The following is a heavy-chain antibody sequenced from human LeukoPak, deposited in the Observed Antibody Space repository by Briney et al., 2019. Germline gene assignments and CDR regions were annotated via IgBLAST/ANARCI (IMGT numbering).Heavy chain of an antibody. V-gene: IGHV1-8*01. CDR2: MSPNSGKI. CDR3: ATDVSSSRSDAFDI. Sequence: ASVKVSCKASGYTFTSYDINWVRQATGQGLEWMGWMSPNSGKIGYAQKFQDRVTMTRDTSISTAYMELSSLRSEDTAVYYCATDVSSSRSDAFDIWGQGTMVTVSS. D-gene: IGHD6-13*01. J-gene: IGHJ3*02. CDR1: GYTFTSYD.